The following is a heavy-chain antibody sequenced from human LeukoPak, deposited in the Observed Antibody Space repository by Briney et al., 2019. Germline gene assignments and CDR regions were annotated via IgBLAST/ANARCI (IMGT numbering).Heavy chain of an antibody. CDR2: IYYSGST. J-gene: IGHJ6*02. CDR1: GGSVSSGSYY. CDR3: ARDRGYYGTDV. D-gene: IGHD5-12*01. V-gene: IGHV4-61*01. Sequence: SETLSLTCTVSGGSVSSGSYYWSWIRQPPGKGLEWIGHIYYSGSTTYNPSLKSRVTISVDTSKNQFSLKLSSVTAADTAVYYCARDRGYYGTDVWGQGTTVTVSS.